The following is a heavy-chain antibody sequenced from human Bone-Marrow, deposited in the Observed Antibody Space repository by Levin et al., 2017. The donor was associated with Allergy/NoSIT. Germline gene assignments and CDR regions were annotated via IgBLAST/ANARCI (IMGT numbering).Heavy chain of an antibody. D-gene: IGHD2-15*01. CDR2: IKQDGSEK. J-gene: IGHJ2*01. CDR1: GFTFSSYW. V-gene: IGHV3-7*03. Sequence: SCAASGFTFSSYWMSWVRQAPGKGLEWVANIKQDGSEKYYVDSVKGRFTISRDNAKNSLYLQMNSLRAEDTAVYYCARDSTVVVVAATSYWYFDLWGRGTLVTVSS. CDR3: ARDSTVVVVAATSYWYFDL.